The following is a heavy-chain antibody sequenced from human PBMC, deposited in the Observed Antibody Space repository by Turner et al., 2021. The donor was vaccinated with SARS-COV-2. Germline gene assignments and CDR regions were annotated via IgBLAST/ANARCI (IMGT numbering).Heavy chain of an antibody. V-gene: IGHV1-24*01. D-gene: IGHD6-19*01. CDR2: FDPEDGET. CDR1: GYTLTELS. CDR3: ATGVAVAGTPSDYYYYYGMDV. Sequence: QVQLVQSGAEVKKPGSSVQVSCKVSGYTLTELSMHWVRQAPGKGLEWMGGFDPEDGETIYAQKLQGRVTMTEDTSTDTAYMELSSLRSEDTAVYYCATGVAVAGTPSDYYYYYGMDVWGQGTTVTVSS. J-gene: IGHJ6*02.